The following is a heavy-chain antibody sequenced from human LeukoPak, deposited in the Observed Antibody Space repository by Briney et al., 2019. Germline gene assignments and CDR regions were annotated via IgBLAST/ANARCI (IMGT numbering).Heavy chain of an antibody. J-gene: IGHJ4*02. Sequence: LETLSLTRAVYGGASSGYYWSWIRQPPGTGLEGIGDINHSGSTNYTPSLKSRVTISLDTSKTQFSLKLSSVTAADTAVYYCARREQWLVGDDYWGQATLVTVSS. CDR2: INHSGST. D-gene: IGHD6-19*01. CDR1: GGASSGYY. CDR3: ARREQWLVGDDY. V-gene: IGHV4-34*01.